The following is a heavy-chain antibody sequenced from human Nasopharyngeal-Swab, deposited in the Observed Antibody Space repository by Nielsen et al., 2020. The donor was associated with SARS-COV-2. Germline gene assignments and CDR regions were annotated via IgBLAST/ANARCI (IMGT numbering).Heavy chain of an antibody. CDR2: INSDGSSK. Sequence: GESVKISWAASGFTFSNYWRHWVRQAPGKGLERVSRINSDGSSKSYGASVKGRFTISRDNAKNTLYLQMSSLRRDDTAVYYCARGLDIVATIDYWGQGTLVTVSS. CDR1: GFTFSNYW. D-gene: IGHD5-12*01. J-gene: IGHJ4*02. CDR3: ARGLDIVATIDY. V-gene: IGHV3-74*01.